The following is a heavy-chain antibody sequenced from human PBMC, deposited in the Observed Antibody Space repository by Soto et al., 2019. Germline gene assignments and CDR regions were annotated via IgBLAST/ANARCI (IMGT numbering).Heavy chain of an antibody. CDR2: MNPTSGDT. V-gene: IGHV1-8*01. J-gene: IGHJ6*03. CDR1: GYPFTSYD. CDR3: ARGVDIYYYYYYMDV. Sequence: QGQLVQSGAEVKKPGASVKVSCKAAGYPFTSYDINWVRQATGQGLEWMGWMNPTSGDTGYAQQFQGRVTMTRNTTISTAYMELTSLRSEDTAMDYCARGVDIYYYYYYMDVWGKRAPVTVSS.